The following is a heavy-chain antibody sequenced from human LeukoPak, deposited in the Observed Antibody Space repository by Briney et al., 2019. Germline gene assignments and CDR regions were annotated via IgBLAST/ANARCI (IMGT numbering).Heavy chain of an antibody. D-gene: IGHD3-10*01. CDR2: INDSGSA. J-gene: IGHJ6*02. CDR3: ARDKRMVRGFVGLYYYYGMDV. V-gene: IGHV4-34*01. CDR1: GGSFSGYY. Sequence: SDTLSLTCAVYGGSFSGYYWSWIRQPPGKGLEWVGEINDSGSANYNPSLKSRVTISVDTSKNQFTLKLSSVTAADTAVYYCARDKRMVRGFVGLYYYYGMDVWGQGTTVTVSS.